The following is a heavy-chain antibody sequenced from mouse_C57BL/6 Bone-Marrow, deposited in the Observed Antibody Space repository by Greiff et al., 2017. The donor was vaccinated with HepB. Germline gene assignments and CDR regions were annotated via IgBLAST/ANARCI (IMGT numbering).Heavy chain of an antibody. CDR3: ARGVMVTTPFAY. J-gene: IGHJ3*01. V-gene: IGHV1-50*01. CDR1: GYTFTSYW. Sequence: VQLQQSGAELVKPGASVKLSCKASGYTFTSYWMQWVKQRPGQGLEWIGEIDPSDSYTNYNQKFKGKATLTVDTSSSTAYMQLSSLTSEDSAVYYCARGVMVTTPFAYWGQGTLVTVSA. D-gene: IGHD2-2*01. CDR2: IDPSDSYT.